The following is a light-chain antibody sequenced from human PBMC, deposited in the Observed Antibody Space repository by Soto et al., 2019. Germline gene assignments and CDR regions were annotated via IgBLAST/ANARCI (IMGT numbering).Light chain of an antibody. J-gene: IGKJ2*01. Sequence: EIVLTQSPATLSLSPAERATLSCRASQSVSSYLAWYQQKRGQAPRLLIYDASIRATGIPARFSGSGSGTDFTLTISSLEPEDFAVYYCQQRSNWPPYTFGQGTKLEIK. CDR3: QQRSNWPPYT. CDR1: QSVSSY. V-gene: IGKV3-11*01. CDR2: DAS.